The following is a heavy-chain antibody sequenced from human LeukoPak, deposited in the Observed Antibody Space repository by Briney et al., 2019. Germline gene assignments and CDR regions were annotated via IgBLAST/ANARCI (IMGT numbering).Heavy chain of an antibody. J-gene: IGHJ6*02. CDR3: AREGASSWFLDDARRLDV. V-gene: IGHV4-59*01. Sequence: SETLSLTCTVSGGSISSYYWSWIRQPPGKGLEWIGYIYYSGSTNYNPSLKSRVTISVDTSKNQFSLKLSSVTAADTAVYYCAREGASSWFLDDARRLDVRGQGTTVTVSS. D-gene: IGHD6-13*01. CDR1: GGSISSYY. CDR2: IYYSGST.